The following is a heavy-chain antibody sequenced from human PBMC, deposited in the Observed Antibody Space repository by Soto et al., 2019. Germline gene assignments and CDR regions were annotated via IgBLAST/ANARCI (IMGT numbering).Heavy chain of an antibody. CDR2: IYSGGST. CDR3: ARGPGGFGDFSLDY. Sequence: QVQLQESGPGLVKPSETLSLSCGVSGGSISQYYWSWIRQPAGKGLEWIGRIYSGGSTNYNPSHERRVTMAVDTSKNKSALKLSSVTAADTSVYYWARGPGGFGDFSLDYWGQGTLVTVSS. CDR1: GGSISQYY. V-gene: IGHV4-4*07. J-gene: IGHJ4*02. D-gene: IGHD3-10*01.